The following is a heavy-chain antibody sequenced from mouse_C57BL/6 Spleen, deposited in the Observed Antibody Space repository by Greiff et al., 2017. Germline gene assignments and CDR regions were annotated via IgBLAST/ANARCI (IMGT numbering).Heavy chain of an antibody. D-gene: IGHD1-1*01. Sequence: QVQLQQPGAELVMPGASVKLSCKASGYTFTCYWMHWVKQRPGQGLEWIGEIDPSDSYTNYNQKFKGKSTLTVDKSSSTAYMQHSSLTSEDSAVYYCARGYGSSFDYWGQGTTLTVSS. CDR3: ARGYGSSFDY. CDR1: GYTFTCYW. J-gene: IGHJ2*01. CDR2: IDPSDSYT. V-gene: IGHV1-69*01.